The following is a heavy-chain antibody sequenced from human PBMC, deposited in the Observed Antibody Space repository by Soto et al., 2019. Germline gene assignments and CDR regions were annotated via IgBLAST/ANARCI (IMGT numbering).Heavy chain of an antibody. CDR2: MNPNSGNT. J-gene: IGHJ4*02. D-gene: IGHD2-8*01. Sequence: ASVKVSCKASGYTFTSYDINWVRQATGQGLEWMGWMNPNSGNTGYAQKFQGRVTMTRNTSISTAYMELSSLRSEDTAVYYCARRRENLTVYYCSALGTCRSDGYFDYWGQGTLVTVSS. CDR3: ARRRENLTVYYCSALGTCRSDGYFDY. CDR1: GYTFTSYD. V-gene: IGHV1-8*01.